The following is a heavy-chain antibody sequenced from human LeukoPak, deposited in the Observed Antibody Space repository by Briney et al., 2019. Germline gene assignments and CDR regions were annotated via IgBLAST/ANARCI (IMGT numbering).Heavy chain of an antibody. J-gene: IGHJ6*03. V-gene: IGHV1-69*05. Sequence: SVKVSCKASGGTFISYAISWVRQAPGQGLEWMGGIIPIFGTANYAQKFQGRVTITTDESTSTAYMELSSLRSEDTAVYYCARDRTYYDFWSGSNYYYMDVWGKGTTVTVSS. CDR1: GGTFISYA. D-gene: IGHD3-3*01. CDR2: IIPIFGTA. CDR3: ARDRTYYDFWSGSNYYYMDV.